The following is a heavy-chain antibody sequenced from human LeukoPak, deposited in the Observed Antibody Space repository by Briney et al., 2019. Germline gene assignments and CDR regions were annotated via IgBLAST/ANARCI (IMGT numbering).Heavy chain of an antibody. J-gene: IGHJ3*02. CDR2: IYYSGRT. D-gene: IGHD1-26*01. Sequence: PSEALSLTCTVSGGSISSYYWSWLRQPPGKGREWIGYIYYSGRTNYNPSFKSRVTMSVDTSNNQFSLKLTSVTAADTAVYYCATPSSGSYNDAFDIWGQGTMVTVSS. V-gene: IGHV4-59*01. CDR3: ATPSSGSYNDAFDI. CDR1: GGSISSYY.